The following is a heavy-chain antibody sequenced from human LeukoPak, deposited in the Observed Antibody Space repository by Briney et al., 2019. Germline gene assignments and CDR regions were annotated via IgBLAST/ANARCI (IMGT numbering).Heavy chain of an antibody. D-gene: IGHD4-17*01. CDR2: ISSSSSYI. Sequence: PGGSLRLSCAASGFTFSSYSMNWVRQAPGKGLEWVSSISSSSSYIYYADSVKGRFTISRDNAKNSLYLQMNSLRAEDTAVYYCARVPDYGDYAHYYYYYGMDVWGQGTTVTVSS. CDR1: GFTFSSYS. CDR3: ARVPDYGDYAHYYYYYGMDV. V-gene: IGHV3-21*01. J-gene: IGHJ6*02.